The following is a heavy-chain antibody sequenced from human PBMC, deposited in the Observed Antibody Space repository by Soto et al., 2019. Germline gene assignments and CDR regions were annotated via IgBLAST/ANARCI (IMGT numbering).Heavy chain of an antibody. CDR3: ERGPRNRKNVLATIFPLRHYGMDV. V-gene: IGHV4-34*01. D-gene: IGHD5-12*01. Sequence: ASETLSLTCAVYGGSFSGYYWSWIRQPPGKGLEWIGEINHSGSTNYNPSLKSRVTISVDTSKNQFSLKLSSVTAADTAVYYCERGPRNRKNVLATIFPLRHYGMDVWGQGTTVTVSS. J-gene: IGHJ6*02. CDR2: INHSGST. CDR1: GGSFSGYY.